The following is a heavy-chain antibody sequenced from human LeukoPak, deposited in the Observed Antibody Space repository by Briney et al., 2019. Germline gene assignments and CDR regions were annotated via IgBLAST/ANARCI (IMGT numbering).Heavy chain of an antibody. Sequence: PSETLSLTCTVSGGSISSYYWSWIRQPAGKGLEWIGRIYTSGSTNYNPSLKSRVTMSVDTSKNQFSLKLSSVTAADTAVYYCARAPTYYYDSSGYYLPRKAGRWFAFDIWGQGTMVTVSS. CDR3: ARAPTYYYDSSGYYLPRKAGRWFAFDI. V-gene: IGHV4-4*07. J-gene: IGHJ3*02. CDR1: GGSISSYY. D-gene: IGHD3-22*01. CDR2: IYTSGST.